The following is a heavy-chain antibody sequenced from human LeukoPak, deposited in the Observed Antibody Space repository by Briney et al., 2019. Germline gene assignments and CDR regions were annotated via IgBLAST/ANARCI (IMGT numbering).Heavy chain of an antibody. CDR1: GYTFTSYY. D-gene: IGHD4-17*01. V-gene: IGHV1-46*01. CDR2: INPSGGST. Sequence: ASVKASCKASGYTFTSYYMHWVRQAPGQGLEWMGIINPSGGSTSYAQKFQGRVTMTRDTSTSTVYMELSSLRSEDTAVYYCARIYGDVRVGYYFDYWGQGTLVTVSS. CDR3: ARIYGDVRVGYYFDY. J-gene: IGHJ4*02.